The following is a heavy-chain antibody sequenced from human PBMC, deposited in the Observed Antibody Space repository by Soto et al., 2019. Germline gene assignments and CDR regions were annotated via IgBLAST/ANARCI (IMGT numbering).Heavy chain of an antibody. CDR3: ARDMDDWYFDL. J-gene: IGHJ2*01. V-gene: IGHV3-21*01. CDR2: ISSSSSYI. CDR1: GFTFSSYS. Sequence: GESLKISCAASGFTFSSYSMNWVRQAPGKGLEWVSSISSSSSYIYYADSVKGRFTISRDNAKNSLYLQMNSLRAEDTAVYYCARDMDDWYFDLWGRGTLVTVSS.